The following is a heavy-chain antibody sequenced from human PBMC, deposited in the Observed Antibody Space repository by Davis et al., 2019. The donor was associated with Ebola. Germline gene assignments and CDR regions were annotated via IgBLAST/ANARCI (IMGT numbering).Heavy chain of an antibody. J-gene: IGHJ4*02. Sequence: AASVKVSRMASRYPFTTYGFSWVRQAPGQGLEWMGRIIPILGIANYPQKFQGRVTITADKSTSTAYMELSSLRSEDTAVYYCARAGGGAEDYWGQGTLVTVSS. D-gene: IGHD3-10*01. V-gene: IGHV1-69*04. CDR2: IIPILGIA. CDR1: RYPFTTYG. CDR3: ARAGGGAEDY.